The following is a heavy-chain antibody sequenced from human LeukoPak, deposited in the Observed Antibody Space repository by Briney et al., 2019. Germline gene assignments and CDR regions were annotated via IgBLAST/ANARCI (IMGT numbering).Heavy chain of an antibody. J-gene: IGHJ4*02. D-gene: IGHD4-17*01. CDR3: ARDGTTELALYYFDY. CDR2: IVVGSGNT. V-gene: IGHV1-58*02. Sequence: SVKVSCKASGFTFTSSAMQWVRQARGQRLEWIGWIVVGSGNTNYAQKFQERVTITRDMSTSTAYMELSSLRSEDTAVYYCARDGTTELALYYFDYWGQGTLVTVSS. CDR1: GFTFTSSA.